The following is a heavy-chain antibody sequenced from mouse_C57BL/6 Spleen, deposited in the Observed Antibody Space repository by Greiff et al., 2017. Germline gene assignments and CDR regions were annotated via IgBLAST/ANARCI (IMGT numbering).Heavy chain of an antibody. Sequence: QVQLKQPGAELVKPGASVKLSCKASGYTFTSYWMHWVKQRPGRGLEWIGRIDPNSGGTKYNEKFKSKATLTVDKPSSTAYMQLSSLTSEDSAVYYGALDGVYYGSSYAMDYWGQGTSVTVSS. J-gene: IGHJ4*01. CDR2: IDPNSGGT. D-gene: IGHD1-1*01. CDR1: GYTFTSYW. CDR3: ALDGVYYGSSYAMDY. V-gene: IGHV1-72*01.